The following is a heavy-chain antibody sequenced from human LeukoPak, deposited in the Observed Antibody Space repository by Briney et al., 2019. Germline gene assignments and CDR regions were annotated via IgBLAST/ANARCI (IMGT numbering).Heavy chain of an antibody. D-gene: IGHD2-2*01. V-gene: IGHV1-2*02. Sequence: ASVKVSCKASGYTFTDYYMHWVRQAPGQGLEWMGWINPKSGGRSYAQRFQGRVTMTRDTSISTAYMELSRLRSNDTAVYYCATGERLVPAAMWFDYWGQGTLVTVSS. J-gene: IGHJ4*02. CDR1: GYTFTDYY. CDR2: INPKSGGR. CDR3: ATGERLVPAAMWFDY.